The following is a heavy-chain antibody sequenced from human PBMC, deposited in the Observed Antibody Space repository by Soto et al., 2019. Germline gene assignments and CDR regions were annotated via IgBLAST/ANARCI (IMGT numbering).Heavy chain of an antibody. D-gene: IGHD2-8*02. CDR2: ISISGNT. CDR3: ARDKITGLFDY. V-gene: IGHV4-59*12. J-gene: IGHJ4*02. CDR1: GGSISSDF. Sequence: SETLSLTCTVSGGSISSDFWSWIRQPPGKGLEWIGYISISGNTDYSPSLKSRATISADTSRNQFSLKLTSVTAADTAVYYCARDKITGLFDYWGQGTLVTVSS.